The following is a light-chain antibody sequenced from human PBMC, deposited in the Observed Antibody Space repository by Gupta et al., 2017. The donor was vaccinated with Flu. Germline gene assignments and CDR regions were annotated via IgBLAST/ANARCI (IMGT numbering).Light chain of an antibody. J-gene: IGKJ1*01. CDR2: KAS. CDR3: QQYNSSPRT. V-gene: IGKV1-5*03. Sequence: DMQMTHSPSTLSASVADRVTITFRSSQSISSWLAWYQQKPGKAPKLLIYKASRLESGVPSRFSGSGSGTEFTLTISSLQPDDFATYYCQQYNSSPRTFGEGTKVEIK. CDR1: QSISSW.